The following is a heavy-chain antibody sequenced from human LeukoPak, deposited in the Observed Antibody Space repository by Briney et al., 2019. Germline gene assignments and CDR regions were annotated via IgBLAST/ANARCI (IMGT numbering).Heavy chain of an antibody. CDR1: GSTFSSYG. D-gene: IGHD1-26*01. V-gene: IGHV3-30*02. J-gene: IGHJ3*02. CDR2: IRYDGSNK. CDR3: AKDPYSVGATTVLRDFDAFDI. Sequence: GGSLRLSCAASGSTFSSYGMHWVRQAPGKGLEWVAFIRYDGSNKYYADSVKGRLTISRDNSKNTLYLQMNSLRAEDTAVYYCAKDPYSVGATTVLRDFDAFDIWGQETMVTVSS.